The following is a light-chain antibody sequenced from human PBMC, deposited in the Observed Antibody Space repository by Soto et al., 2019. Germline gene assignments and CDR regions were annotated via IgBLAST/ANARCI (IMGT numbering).Light chain of an antibody. V-gene: IGKV3-20*01. CDR2: GGS. CDR1: QSLSSSY. CDR3: HCQEFPTSRVYT. Sequence: IVLTQSPGTLSLSPGETATLSCRASQSLSSSYVAWYQQRAGQAPRLLIYGGSSRATGFPDKFSGSGAGTDFTLTVSRLDPGDSAVYCCHCQEFPTSRVYTFGQGTRLEIK. J-gene: IGKJ2*01.